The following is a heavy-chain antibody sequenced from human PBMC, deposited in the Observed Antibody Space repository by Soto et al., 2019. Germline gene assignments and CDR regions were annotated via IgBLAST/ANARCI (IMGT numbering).Heavy chain of an antibody. CDR2: IIPIFDTI. Sequence: QVQLLQSGAEVKKPGSSVKVSCKASGATFSSFAFSWVRQAPGQGLEWMGVIIPIFDTIKFAQNFQGRVTFTADESTGTAYMELSSLTSEDTAVYYCASPLKWSGYYIAFDYWGQGTLVIVSS. CDR3: ASPLKWSGYYIAFDY. V-gene: IGHV1-69*01. J-gene: IGHJ4*02. CDR1: GATFSSFA. D-gene: IGHD3-3*01.